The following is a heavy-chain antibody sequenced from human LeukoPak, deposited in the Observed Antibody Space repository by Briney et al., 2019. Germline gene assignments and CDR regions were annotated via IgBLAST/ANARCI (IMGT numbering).Heavy chain of an antibody. V-gene: IGHV1-69*13. D-gene: IGHD3-22*01. Sequence: SVKVSCTASGGTFSSYAISWVRQAPGQGLEWMGGIIPIFGTANYAQKFQGRVTITADESTSTAYMELSSLRSEDTAVYYCASLYYYDSSGYYDAFDIWGQGTMVTVSS. CDR2: IIPIFGTA. CDR3: ASLYYYDSSGYYDAFDI. J-gene: IGHJ3*02. CDR1: GGTFSSYA.